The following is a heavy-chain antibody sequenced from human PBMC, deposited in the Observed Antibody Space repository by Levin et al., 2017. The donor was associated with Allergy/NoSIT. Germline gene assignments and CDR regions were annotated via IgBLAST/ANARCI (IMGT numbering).Heavy chain of an antibody. J-gene: IGHJ3*02. CDR1: GFSLSTSGVG. CDR3: AHTYCSGGSCYEGTAPGAPAKGPRDAFDI. Sequence: KVSGPTLVKPTQTLTLTCTFSGFSLSTSGVGVGWIRQPPGKALEWLALIYWDDDKRYSPSLKSRLTITKDTSKNQVVLTMTNMDPVDTATYYCAHTYCSGGSCYEGTAPGAPAKGPRDAFDIWGQGTMVTVSS. V-gene: IGHV2-5*02. D-gene: IGHD2-15*01. CDR2: IYWDDDK.